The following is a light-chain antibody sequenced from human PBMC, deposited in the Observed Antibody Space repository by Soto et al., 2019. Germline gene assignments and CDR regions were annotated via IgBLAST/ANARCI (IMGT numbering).Light chain of an antibody. CDR1: QSISAW. CDR2: DAS. V-gene: IGKV1-5*01. CDR3: QQSYSTPTT. Sequence: DIQMTQSPSTLSATAGDRVTITCRASQSISAWLAWYQQKPGKAPKLLIYDASNLESGVPSRFSGSGSGTDFTLTISSLQPEDFATYYCQQSYSTPTTFGGGTKVDIK. J-gene: IGKJ4*01.